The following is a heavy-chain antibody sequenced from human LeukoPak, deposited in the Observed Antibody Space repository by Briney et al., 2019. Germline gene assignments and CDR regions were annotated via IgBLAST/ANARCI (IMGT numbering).Heavy chain of an antibody. CDR1: GFTFGDYG. CDR3: ARDYYDSSGYYHYWYFDL. Sequence: GGSLRLSCAASGFTFGDYGMSWVRQAPGKGLEWVSGINWNGGSTGYADSVKGRFTISRDNAKNSLYLQMNSLRAEDTAVYYCARDYYDSSGYYHYWYFDLWGRGTLVTVSS. J-gene: IGHJ2*01. V-gene: IGHV3-20*04. D-gene: IGHD3-22*01. CDR2: INWNGGST.